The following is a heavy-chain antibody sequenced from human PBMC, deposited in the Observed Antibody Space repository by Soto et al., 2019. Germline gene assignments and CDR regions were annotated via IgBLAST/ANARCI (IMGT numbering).Heavy chain of an antibody. CDR3: ARERFGELADDAFYI. CDR2: ISAYNGNT. Sequence: QVQLVQSGAEVKKPGASVKVSCKASGYTFSSYGISWVRQAPGQWLEWMGWISAYNGNTNYAQKLQGRVTMTTDTSANTAYMELGSLRSDDTAVYYCARERFGELADDAFYIWGQGTMVTVSS. CDR1: GYTFSSYG. J-gene: IGHJ3*02. V-gene: IGHV1-18*01. D-gene: IGHD3-10*01.